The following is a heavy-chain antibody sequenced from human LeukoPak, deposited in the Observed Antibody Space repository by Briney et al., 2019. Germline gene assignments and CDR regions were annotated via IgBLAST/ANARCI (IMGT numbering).Heavy chain of an antibody. J-gene: IGHJ4*02. CDR1: GYNFTDYY. V-gene: IGHV1-2*02. CDR2: INPKSGGT. Sequence: GASVEVSCKASGYNFTDYYIHWVRQAPGQGLEWMGWINPKSGGTNYAQKFRGRVTMTRDTSISTAYMELSGLRSDDTAVYYCAVSIAAAGDFDYWGQGTLVTVSS. CDR3: AVSIAAAGDFDY. D-gene: IGHD6-13*01.